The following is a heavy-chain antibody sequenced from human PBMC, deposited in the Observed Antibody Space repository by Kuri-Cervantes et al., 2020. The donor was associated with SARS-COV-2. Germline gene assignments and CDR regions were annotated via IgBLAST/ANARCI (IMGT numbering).Heavy chain of an antibody. J-gene: IGHJ6*03. V-gene: IGHV3-33*01. CDR1: GFTFSSYG. D-gene: IGHD6-19*01. CDR2: IWYDGSNK. Sequence: GESLKISCAASGFTFSSYGMHWVRQAPGKGLEWVAVIWYDGSNKYYADSVKGRFTISRDNSKNTLYLQMNSLRAEDTAVYYCARRHSSGWYQGHYYMDVWGKGTTVTVSS. CDR3: ARRHSSGWYQGHYYMDV.